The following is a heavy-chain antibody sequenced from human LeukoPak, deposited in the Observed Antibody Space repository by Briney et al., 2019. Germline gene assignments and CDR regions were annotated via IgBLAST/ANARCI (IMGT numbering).Heavy chain of an antibody. CDR3: ARDQVWYYDSSGLDY. Sequence: GASVKVSCKASGGTFSSYAISWVRQAPGQGLEWMGGIIPIFGTANYAQKFQGRVTITADESTSTAYMELSSLRSEDTAVYYCARDQVWYYDSSGLDYWGQGTLVTVSS. D-gene: IGHD3-22*01. V-gene: IGHV1-69*13. J-gene: IGHJ4*02. CDR1: GGTFSSYA. CDR2: IIPIFGTA.